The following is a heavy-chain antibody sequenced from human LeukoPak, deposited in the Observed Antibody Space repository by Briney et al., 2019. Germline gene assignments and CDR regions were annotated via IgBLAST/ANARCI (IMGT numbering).Heavy chain of an antibody. CDR1: GGSISRYY. Sequence: PSETLSLTCTVSGGSISRYYWSWIRQPPEKGLEWIGYIYYTGSTDYNPSLKSRVTVSVDTSKNQVSLKLRSVTAADTAVYYCAGLFSGYDPFDYWGQGTLVTVSS. D-gene: IGHD5-12*01. CDR2: IYYTGST. CDR3: AGLFSGYDPFDY. J-gene: IGHJ4*02. V-gene: IGHV4-59*03.